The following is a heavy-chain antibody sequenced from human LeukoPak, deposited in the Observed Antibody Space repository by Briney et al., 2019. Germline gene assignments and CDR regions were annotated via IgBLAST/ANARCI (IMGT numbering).Heavy chain of an antibody. J-gene: IGHJ3*02. CDR1: GYSFTSYW. Sequence: GESLKISCKGSGYSFTSYWVGWVRQMPGKGLEWMGIIYPGDSDTRYSPSFQGQVTISADKSISTAYLQWSSLKASDTAMYYCARLMSGSYRIDAFDIWGQGTMVTVSS. V-gene: IGHV5-51*01. D-gene: IGHD1-26*01. CDR2: IYPGDSDT. CDR3: ARLMSGSYRIDAFDI.